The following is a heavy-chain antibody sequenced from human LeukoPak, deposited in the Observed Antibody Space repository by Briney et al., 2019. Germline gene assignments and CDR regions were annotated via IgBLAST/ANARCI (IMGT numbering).Heavy chain of an antibody. Sequence: GGSLRLSCKASGFIFSNYAMSWVRQAPGKGLEWVSIITGSGGDSYYTDSVKGRFTLSRDNSKNTLFLQMNSLRAEDTAVYYCAKDRVAVAVFWDYWGQGTLVTVSS. J-gene: IGHJ4*02. CDR2: ITGSGGDS. D-gene: IGHD6-19*01. CDR3: AKDRVAVAVFWDY. V-gene: IGHV3-23*01. CDR1: GFIFSNYA.